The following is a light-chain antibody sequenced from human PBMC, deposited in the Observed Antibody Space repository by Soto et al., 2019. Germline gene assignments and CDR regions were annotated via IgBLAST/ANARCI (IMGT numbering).Light chain of an antibody. CDR1: QSVSSSY. Sequence: EIVFTQSPGTLSLSXXERSTLPRTASQSVSSSYLAWYQQKPGQAPRLLIYGASSRATGIPDRFSGSGSGSEFTLTISRLEPEDFAVYFCQQYSTSPWTFAQGTKVDIK. CDR3: QQYSTSPWT. V-gene: IGKV3-20*01. J-gene: IGKJ1*01. CDR2: GAS.